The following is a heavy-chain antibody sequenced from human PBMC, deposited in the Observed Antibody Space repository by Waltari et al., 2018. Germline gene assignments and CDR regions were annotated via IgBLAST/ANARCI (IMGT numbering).Heavy chain of an antibody. V-gene: IGHV3-43*01. CDR1: GFTFDDYT. D-gene: IGHD3-22*01. J-gene: IGHJ4*02. CDR2: ISWDGGST. CDR3: AKGPRNDYYYDSSGPLFDY. Sequence: EVQLVESGGVVVQPGGSLRLSCAASGFTFDDYTMHWVRQAPGKGLEWVSLISWDGGSTYYADSVKGRFTISRDNSKNSLYLQMNSLRTEDTALYYCAKGPRNDYYYDSSGPLFDYWGQGTLVTVSS.